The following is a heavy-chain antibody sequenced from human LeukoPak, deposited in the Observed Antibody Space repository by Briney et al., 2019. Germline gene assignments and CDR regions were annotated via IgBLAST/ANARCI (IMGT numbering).Heavy chain of an antibody. Sequence: SETLSLTCGVYGGSFSGYYWSWIRQPPGKGLEWIGDINHSGSSNYNPSLKSRVTISVDTSKNQFSLKLSSVTAADTAVYYCARGYVVATIVVVTAIDYFDYWGQGTLVTVSS. V-gene: IGHV4-34*01. CDR3: ARGYVVATIVVVTAIDYFDY. D-gene: IGHD2-21*02. CDR2: INHSGSS. J-gene: IGHJ4*02. CDR1: GGSFSGYY.